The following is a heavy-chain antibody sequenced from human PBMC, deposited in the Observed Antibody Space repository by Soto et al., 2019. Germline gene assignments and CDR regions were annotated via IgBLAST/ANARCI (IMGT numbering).Heavy chain of an antibody. D-gene: IGHD3-22*01. CDR1: GFTFSSYA. V-gene: IGHV3-30*04. CDR3: AKVAYYYDSSGYDVDY. J-gene: IGHJ4*02. CDR2: ISYDGSNK. Sequence: QVQLVESGGGVVQPGRSLRLSCAASGFTFSSYAMHWVRQAPGKGLEWVAVISYDGSNKYYADSVKGRFTISRDNSKNTLYLQMNSLRAEDTAVYYCAKVAYYYDSSGYDVDYWGQGTLVTVSS.